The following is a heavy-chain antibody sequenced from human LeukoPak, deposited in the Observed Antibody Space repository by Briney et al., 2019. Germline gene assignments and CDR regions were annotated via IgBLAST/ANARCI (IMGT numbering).Heavy chain of an antibody. J-gene: IGHJ3*02. CDR1: GFTFSSYA. CDR2: ISGSGGST. D-gene: IGHD6-13*01. CDR3: ARAGSSWYEDDAFDI. Sequence: PGGSLRLSCAASGFTFSSYAMSWVRQAPGKGLEWVSAISGSGGSTYYADSVKGRFTISRDNAKNSLYLQMNSLRAEDTAVYYCARAGSSWYEDDAFDIWGQGTMVTVST. V-gene: IGHV3-23*01.